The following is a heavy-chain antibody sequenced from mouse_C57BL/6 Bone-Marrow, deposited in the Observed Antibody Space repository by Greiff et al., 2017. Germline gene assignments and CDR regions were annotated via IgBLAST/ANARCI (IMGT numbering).Heavy chain of an antibody. V-gene: IGHV1-18*01. Sequence: EVQLVESGPELVKPGASVKIPCKASGYTFTDYNMDWVKQSHGKSLEWIGDINPNNGGTIYNQKFKGKATLTVDKSSSTAYMELRSLTSEDTAVYYCARWGGDGYYDYFDYWGQGTTLTVSS. CDR3: ARWGGDGYYDYFDY. CDR1: GYTFTDYN. J-gene: IGHJ2*01. CDR2: INPNNGGT. D-gene: IGHD2-3*01.